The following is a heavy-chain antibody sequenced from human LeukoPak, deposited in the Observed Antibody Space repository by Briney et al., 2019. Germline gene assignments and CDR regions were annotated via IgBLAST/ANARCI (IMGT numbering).Heavy chain of an antibody. CDR2: ISSSGSYI. Sequence: GGSLRPSCAASGFTFSSYSMNWVRQAPGKGLEWVSSISSSGSYIYYADSVKGRFTISRDNAKNSLYLQMNSLRAEDTAVYYCARVAGRYYDSSGYKYYFDYWGQGTLVTVSS. CDR1: GFTFSSYS. D-gene: IGHD3-22*01. J-gene: IGHJ4*02. V-gene: IGHV3-21*01. CDR3: ARVAGRYYDSSGYKYYFDY.